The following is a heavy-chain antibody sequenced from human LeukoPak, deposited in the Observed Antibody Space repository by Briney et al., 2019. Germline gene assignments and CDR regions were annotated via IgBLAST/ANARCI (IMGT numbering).Heavy chain of an antibody. Sequence: GGSLRLSCAASGFTLSSYAMSWVRQGRGKGLEWVSAINVSGNTYHADSVKGRFTISRDSYKNTLYLQMNSLRAEDAAVYYCAKAPVTTCSGAYCYPFDYWGQGTLVTVSS. J-gene: IGHJ4*02. V-gene: IGHV3-23*01. CDR2: INVSGNT. CDR3: AKAPVTTCSGAYCYPFDY. CDR1: GFTLSSYA. D-gene: IGHD2-15*01.